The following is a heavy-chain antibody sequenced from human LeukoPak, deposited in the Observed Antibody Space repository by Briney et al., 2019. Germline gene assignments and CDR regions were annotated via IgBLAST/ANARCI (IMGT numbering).Heavy chain of an antibody. J-gene: IGHJ5*02. CDR1: GGSISSYY. CDR2: IYTSGST. CDR3: ARDGYYDSRGYPNWFDP. V-gene: IGHV4-4*07. D-gene: IGHD3-22*01. Sequence: SETLSLTCTVSGGSISSYYWSWIRQPAGKGLEWIGRIYTSGSTNYNPSLKSRVTMSVDTSKNQFSLKLSSVTAADTAVYYCARDGYYDSRGYPNWFDPWGQGTLVTVSA.